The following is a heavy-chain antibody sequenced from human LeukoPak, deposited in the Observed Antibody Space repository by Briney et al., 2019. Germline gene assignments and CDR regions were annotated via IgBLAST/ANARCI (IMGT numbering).Heavy chain of an antibody. J-gene: IGHJ6*03. CDR2: IYYSGST. CDR1: GGSISSYY. CDR3: ARGKGYYYGSGSYSYYYYMDV. V-gene: IGHV4-59*12. D-gene: IGHD3-10*01. Sequence: SETLSLTCTVSGGSISSYYWSWIRQPPGKGLEWNGYIYYSGSTNYNPSLKSRVTISVDTSKNQFSLKLSPVTAADTAVYYCARGKGYYYGSGSYSYYYYMDVWGKGTTVTVSS.